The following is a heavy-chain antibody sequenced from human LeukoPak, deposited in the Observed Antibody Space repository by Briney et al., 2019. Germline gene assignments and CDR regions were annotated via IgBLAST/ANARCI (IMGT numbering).Heavy chain of an antibody. CDR1: NDSISPLY. Sequence: SETPSLTCTVSNDSISPLYWGWIRQPPGKGLEFIGYIFYSGTTNFNPSLKSRVTLSVDTSKNQFSLRLNSVTAADTAVYYCARGGSAAKYYFDSWGQGTPVTVSS. CDR3: ARGGSAAKYYFDS. CDR2: IFYSGTT. D-gene: IGHD6-13*01. J-gene: IGHJ4*02. V-gene: IGHV4-59*11.